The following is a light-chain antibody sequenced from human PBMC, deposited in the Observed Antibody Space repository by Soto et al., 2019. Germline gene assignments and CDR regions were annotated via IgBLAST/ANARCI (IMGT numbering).Light chain of an antibody. CDR1: SSDVGTHGY. V-gene: IGLV2-8*01. CDR2: DVT. Sequence: QSALTQPPSASGSPGQSVTISCTGTSSDVGTHGYVSWYQQHAGKAPKLMIYDVTKRPSGVPDRFSASKSANTASLTVSGLQAEDAAYYYCMCDAGGNNWVFGGGTKLTVL. CDR3: MCDAGGNNWV. J-gene: IGLJ3*02.